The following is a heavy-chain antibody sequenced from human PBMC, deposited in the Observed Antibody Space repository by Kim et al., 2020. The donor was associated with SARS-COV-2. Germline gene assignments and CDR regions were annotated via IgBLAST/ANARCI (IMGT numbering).Heavy chain of an antibody. CDR1: GFTFRSYR. Sequence: GGSLRLSCAASGFTFRSYRMNWVRQAPGKGLVWVSRINSDGGTTNYADSVKGRFTISRDNAKSTLYLQMNSLRAEDTAVYYCASRRYTGTYYYFDYWGQGTLVTVSS. J-gene: IGHJ4*02. CDR2: INSDGGTT. D-gene: IGHD1-26*01. V-gene: IGHV3-74*01. CDR3: ASRRYTGTYYYFDY.